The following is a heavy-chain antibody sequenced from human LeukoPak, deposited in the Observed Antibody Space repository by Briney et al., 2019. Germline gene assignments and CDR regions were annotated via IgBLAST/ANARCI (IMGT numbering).Heavy chain of an antibody. V-gene: IGHV3-20*04. CDR3: ARGQNYYGSGSQTFDI. J-gene: IGHJ3*02. Sequence: PGGSLRLSCAASGFTFDDYGMSWVRQAPGKGLEWVSGINWNGGSTGYADSVKGRFTISRDNAKNSLYLQVSSLRAGDTAWYYCARGQNYYGSGSQTFDIWGQGTMVTVSS. CDR1: GFTFDDYG. CDR2: INWNGGST. D-gene: IGHD3-10*01.